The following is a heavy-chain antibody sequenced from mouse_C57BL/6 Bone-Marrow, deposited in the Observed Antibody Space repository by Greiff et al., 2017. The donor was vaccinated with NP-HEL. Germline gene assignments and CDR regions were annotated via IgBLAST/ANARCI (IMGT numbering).Heavy chain of an antibody. CDR3: ARRDMYDYVGGFAY. CDR2: INPNYGTT. D-gene: IGHD2-4*01. CDR1: GYSFTDYN. V-gene: IGHV1-39*01. Sequence: EVQLQESGPELVKPGASVKISCKASGYSFTDYNMNWVKQSNGKSLEWIGVINPNYGTTSYNQKFKGKATLTVDQSSRTAYMQLNSLTSDDSAVFYCARRDMYDYVGGFAYWGQGTLVTVSA. J-gene: IGHJ3*01.